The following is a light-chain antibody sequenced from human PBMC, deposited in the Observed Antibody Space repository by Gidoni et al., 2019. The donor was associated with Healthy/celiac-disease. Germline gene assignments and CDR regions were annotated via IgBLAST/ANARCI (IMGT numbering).Light chain of an antibody. V-gene: IGKV1-39*01. CDR3: QQSYSTPART. J-gene: IGKJ1*01. CDR2: AAS. CDR1: QSISSY. Sequence: DIQMTQSPSSLSASVGDRVTITCRASQSISSYLNWYQQKPGKAPKLLIYAASSLQSGVPSRFSGSGSGTDFTLTISRLQPEDFATYYCQQSYSTPARTFGQGTKVEIK.